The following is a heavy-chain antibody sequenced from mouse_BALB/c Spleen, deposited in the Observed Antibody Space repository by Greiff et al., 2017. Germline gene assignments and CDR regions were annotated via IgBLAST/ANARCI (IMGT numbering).Heavy chain of an antibody. CDR2: ISNGGGST. D-gene: IGHD1-1*01. CDR3: ARHEDYSAWFAY. CDR1: GFTFSSYT. J-gene: IGHJ3*01. Sequence: EVQLVESGGGLVQPGGSLKLSCAASGFTFSSYTMSWVRQTPEKRLEWVAYISNGGGSTYYPDTVKGRFTISRDNAKNTLYLQMSSLKSEDTAMYYCARHEDYSAWFAYWGQGTLVTVSA. V-gene: IGHV5-12-2*01.